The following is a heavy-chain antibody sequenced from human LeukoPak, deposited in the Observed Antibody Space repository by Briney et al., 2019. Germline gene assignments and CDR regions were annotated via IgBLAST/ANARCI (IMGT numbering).Heavy chain of an antibody. CDR2: IYYSGST. J-gene: IGHJ3*02. V-gene: IGHV4-59*12. CDR3: AREPPNYYDSSGYYYALDI. D-gene: IGHD3-22*01. Sequence: SETLSLTCTVSGGSISSYYWSWIRQPPGKGLEWIGYIYYSGSTNYNPSLKSRVTISVDKSRNQFSLKLSSVTAADTAVYYCAREPPNYYDSSGYYYALDIWGQGTMVTVSS. CDR1: GGSISSYY.